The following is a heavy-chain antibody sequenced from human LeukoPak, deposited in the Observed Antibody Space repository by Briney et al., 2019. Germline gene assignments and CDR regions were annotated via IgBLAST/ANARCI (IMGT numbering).Heavy chain of an antibody. CDR3: ARQKDIVVVPAAPIDY. CDR2: IYSSGSTI. D-gene: IGHD2-2*01. Sequence: GGSLRLSCAASGFSFSDYYMSWIRQAPGKGLEWVSYIYSSGSTIYYADSVKGRFTISRDNAKNSLYLQMNSLRAEDTAVYYCARQKDIVVVPAAPIDYWGQGTLVTVSS. J-gene: IGHJ4*02. CDR1: GFSFSDYY. V-gene: IGHV3-11*01.